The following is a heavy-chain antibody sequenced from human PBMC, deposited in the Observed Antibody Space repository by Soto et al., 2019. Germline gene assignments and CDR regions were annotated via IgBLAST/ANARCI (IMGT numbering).Heavy chain of an antibody. CDR3: ARGDDSGYDYFDY. J-gene: IGHJ4*02. Sequence: GSLRRSCAASGFTFSRYSMNWGRQAPGKGLEWVSSISSSSSYIYYADSVKGRFPISRDNAKNSLYLQMNSLRAEDTAVYYCARGDDSGYDYFDYWGQGTLVTVS. CDR1: GFTFSRYS. CDR2: ISSSSSYI. V-gene: IGHV3-21*01. D-gene: IGHD5-12*01.